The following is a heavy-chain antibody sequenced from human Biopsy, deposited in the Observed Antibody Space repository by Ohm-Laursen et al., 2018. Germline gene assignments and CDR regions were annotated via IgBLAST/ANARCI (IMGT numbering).Heavy chain of an antibody. V-gene: IGHV4-39*01. J-gene: IGHJ5*02. D-gene: IGHD3-22*01. CDR2: IFYRGST. Sequence: SDTLSLTCPVSGGSISNNNYYWGWIRQLPGKGLEWIGSIFYRGSTHYKPSLKSRVNISVDTSKNQFSLKLNSVTAADTAVYYCARDYDTSGYYYVSWGQGTLVTVSS. CDR1: GGSISNNNYY. CDR3: ARDYDTSGYYYVS.